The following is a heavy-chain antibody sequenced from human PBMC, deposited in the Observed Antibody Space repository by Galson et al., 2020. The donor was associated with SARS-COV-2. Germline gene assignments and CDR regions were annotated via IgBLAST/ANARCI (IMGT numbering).Heavy chain of an antibody. CDR1: GFSLSTSGVG. CDR3: ARKVGGTVVYPNWFDP. V-gene: IGHV2-5*02. J-gene: IGHJ5*02. Sequence: KMSGPTLVKPTQTLTLTCTFSGFSLSTSGVGVGWIRQPPGKALEWLAVTYWDDDKRYSPSLKSRLTITKDTSKNQVVLTMTNMDPVDTATYYCARKVGGTVVYPNWFDPWGQGTLVTVSS. D-gene: IGHD1-26*01. CDR2: TYWDDDK.